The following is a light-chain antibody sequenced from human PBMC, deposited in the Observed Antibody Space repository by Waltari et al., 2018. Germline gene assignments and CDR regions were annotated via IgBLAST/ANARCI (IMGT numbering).Light chain of an antibody. CDR1: RGVGSF. J-gene: IGKJ4*01. CDR2: DTS. V-gene: IGKV3-11*01. CDR3: QQRDNWPLT. Sequence: IVLTQSPATLSLSPGESASLSCRTSRGVGSFLAWYQQIPGQTPRLLIYDTSKRATGIPARFSGSGSGADFTLTISSLEPADFAVYYCQQRDNWPLTFGGGTKVEMK.